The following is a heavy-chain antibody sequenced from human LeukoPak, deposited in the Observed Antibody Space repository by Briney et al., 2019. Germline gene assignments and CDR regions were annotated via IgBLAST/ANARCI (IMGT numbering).Heavy chain of an antibody. Sequence: GGSLRLSCAASGFTFNSYSMYWVRQAPGKGLEWVTAISDDETYKFYADSVKGRFTISRDNSKNTLYLQMNSLRVEDTAIYYCTRGMLRQHPDYWGQGTLVTVSS. CDR3: TRGMLRQHPDY. CDR1: GFTFNSYS. V-gene: IGHV3-30-3*01. J-gene: IGHJ4*02. CDR2: ISDDETYK. D-gene: IGHD6-13*01.